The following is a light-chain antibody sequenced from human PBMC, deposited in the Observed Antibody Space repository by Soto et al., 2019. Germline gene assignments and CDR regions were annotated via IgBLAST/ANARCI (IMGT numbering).Light chain of an antibody. CDR2: GAS. Sequence: EIVLTQSPGTLSLSPGERATLSCRASQSVSSSYLAWYQQNPGQAPRLLIYGASSRATGIPDRISGSGSETEVPLSISRLELEDFGVYYCQQYGSSPRFTFGPGTKVDIK. V-gene: IGKV3-20*01. J-gene: IGKJ3*01. CDR1: QSVSSSY. CDR3: QQYGSSPRFT.